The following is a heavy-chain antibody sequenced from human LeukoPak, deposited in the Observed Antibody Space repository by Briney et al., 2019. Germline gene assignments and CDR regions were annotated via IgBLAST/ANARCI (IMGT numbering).Heavy chain of an antibody. J-gene: IGHJ6*03. CDR1: GYTFTSYY. V-gene: IGHV1-46*01. CDR2: INPSGDST. D-gene: IGHD3-22*01. CDR3: AVLDSSGYETGDYYYYYMDV. Sequence: ASVKVSCKASGYTFTSYYMHWVRQAPGQGLEWMGIINPSGDSTSYAQKFQGRVTMTRDTSTSTVYMELSSLRSEDTAVYYCAVLDSSGYETGDYYYYYMDVWGKGTTVTVSS.